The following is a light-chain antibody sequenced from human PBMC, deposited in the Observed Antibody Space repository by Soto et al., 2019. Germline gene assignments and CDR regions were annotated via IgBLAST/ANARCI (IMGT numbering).Light chain of an antibody. V-gene: IGKV3-20*01. CDR3: QQYDGSRT. CDR1: QSVTSNY. Sequence: ETVLTQSPGTLSLSPGERATLSCRASQSVTSNYLAWYQQKPGQAPRLLIYAASTRATGIPDRFSGSGSGTDFTLTISRLEPEDFAVYYCQQYDGSRTFGQGTKLEIK. J-gene: IGKJ2*01. CDR2: AAS.